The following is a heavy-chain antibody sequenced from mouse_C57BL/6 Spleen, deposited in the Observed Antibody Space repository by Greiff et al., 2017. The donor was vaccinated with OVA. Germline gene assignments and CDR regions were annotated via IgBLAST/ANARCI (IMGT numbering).Heavy chain of an antibody. D-gene: IGHD1-1*01. CDR2: IYPSGSNT. CDR1: GYTFTSYW. V-gene: IGHV1-50*01. CDR3: ARNGDKVVGSFDY. J-gene: IGHJ2*01. Sequence: QVQLQQPGAELVKPGASVKLSCKASGYTFTSYWMQWVKQRPGQGLEWIGEIYPSGSNTNYNEKFKGKATLTVDTSSSTAYMQLSSLTTEDSAVYYCARNGDKVVGSFDYWGQGTTVTVSS.